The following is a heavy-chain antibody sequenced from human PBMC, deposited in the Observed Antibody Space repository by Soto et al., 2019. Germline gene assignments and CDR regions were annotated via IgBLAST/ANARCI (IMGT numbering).Heavy chain of an antibody. J-gene: IGHJ6*02. D-gene: IGHD3-22*01. CDR2: IIPIFGTA. CDR3: ARSGYYDSSGYYHARDMDV. V-gene: IGHV1-69*01. Sequence: QVQLVQSGAEVKKPGSSVKVSCKASGCTFSSYAISWVRQAPGQGLEWMGGIIPIFGTANYAQKFQGRVTITADESTSTAYMELSSLRSEDTAVYYCARSGYYDSSGYYHARDMDVWGQGTTVTVSS. CDR1: GCTFSSYA.